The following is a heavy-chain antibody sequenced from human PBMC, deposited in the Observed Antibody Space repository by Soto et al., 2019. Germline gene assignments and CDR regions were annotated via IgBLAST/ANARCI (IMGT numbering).Heavy chain of an antibody. Sequence: QVQLVQSRAEVKKPGASVKVSGKASGYTFTDYFIHWVRQAPGQGFEWMGWINPNSRGTNYAQKFQGRVTMTRDTSNSTAYMELRGLTSDDTAVYYCSRVTLKAGNWYDPWGQGTLVTVSS. V-gene: IGHV1-2*02. J-gene: IGHJ5*02. CDR3: SRVTLKAGNWYDP. CDR2: INPNSRGT. CDR1: GYTFTDYF.